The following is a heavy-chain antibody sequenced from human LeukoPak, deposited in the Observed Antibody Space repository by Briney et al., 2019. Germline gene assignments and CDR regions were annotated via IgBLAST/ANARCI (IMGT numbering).Heavy chain of an antibody. J-gene: IGHJ6*02. CDR2: IIPIFGTA. CDR3: ARIGMGGDFNYYYYYGMDV. V-gene: IGHV1-69*13. Sequence: GASVKVSCKASGGTFSSYAISWVRQAPGRGLEWMGGIIPIFGTANYAQKFQGRVTITADESTSTAYMELSSLRSEDTAVYYCARIGMGGDFNYYYYYGMDVWGQGTTVTVSS. D-gene: IGHD2-21*01. CDR1: GGTFSSYA.